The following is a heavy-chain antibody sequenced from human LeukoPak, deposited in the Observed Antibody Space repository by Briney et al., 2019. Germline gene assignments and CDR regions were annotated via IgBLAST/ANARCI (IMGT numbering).Heavy chain of an antibody. CDR1: GFTFSSYA. Sequence: GGSLRLSCAASGFTFSSYAMSWVRQAPGKGLEWVSAISGSGGSTYYADSVKGRFTISRDNARNSLYLQMNSLRAEDTAVYYCARDGLAAATLHWCFDLWGRGTLVTVSS. J-gene: IGHJ2*01. CDR2: ISGSGGST. D-gene: IGHD6-25*01. CDR3: ARDGLAAATLHWCFDL. V-gene: IGHV3-23*01.